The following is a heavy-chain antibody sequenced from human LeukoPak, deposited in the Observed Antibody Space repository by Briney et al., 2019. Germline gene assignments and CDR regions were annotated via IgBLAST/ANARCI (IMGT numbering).Heavy chain of an antibody. J-gene: IGHJ4*02. CDR2: SYDGGSS. D-gene: IGHD2-2*01. CDR1: GYSISSCDY. V-gene: IGHV4-38-2*01. Sequence: SETLSLTCGVSGYSISSCDYWGWIRQPPGGGLEGIGSSYDGGSSYYNPSIKSRVTMSVDTSKNQFYLKPRSVHAEDTAVYYCARAYCNPHRCYGRYFDYWGQGTLVPVSS. CDR3: ARAYCNPHRCYGRYFDY.